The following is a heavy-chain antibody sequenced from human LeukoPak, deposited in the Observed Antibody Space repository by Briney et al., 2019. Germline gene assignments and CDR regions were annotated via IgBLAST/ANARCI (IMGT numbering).Heavy chain of an antibody. CDR1: GFTFDDYA. Sequence: PGGSLRLSCAASGFTFDDYAMHWVRQAPRKGLEWVSGISWNSGSIGYADSVKGRFTISRDNAKNSLYLQMNSLRAEDMALYYCAKAVVATTTSAFDIWGQGTMVTVSS. J-gene: IGHJ3*02. CDR2: ISWNSGSI. V-gene: IGHV3-9*03. D-gene: IGHD5-12*01. CDR3: AKAVVATTTSAFDI.